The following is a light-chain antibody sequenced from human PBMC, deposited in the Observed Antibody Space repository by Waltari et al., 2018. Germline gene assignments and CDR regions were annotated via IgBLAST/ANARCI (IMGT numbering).Light chain of an antibody. CDR1: QSVSKY. V-gene: IGKV3-20*01. CDR3: QNHERLPAT. Sequence: EVVQTQSPGTLSLSPGERATLSCRASQSVSKYLAWYQQRPGQAPRLLIYASSTRATGIPDRFSGSGSGTDFSLTISRLEPEDFAVYYCQNHERLPATFGQGTKVEIK. CDR2: ASS. J-gene: IGKJ1*01.